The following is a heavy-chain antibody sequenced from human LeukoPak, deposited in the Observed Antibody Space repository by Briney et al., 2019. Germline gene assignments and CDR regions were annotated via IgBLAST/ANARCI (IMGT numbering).Heavy chain of an antibody. CDR1: GFTFISYW. D-gene: IGHD1-26*01. CDR2: IKQDGSEK. V-gene: IGHV3-7*01. CDR3: ERVQWELRVVGSYFEY. Sequence: PGGSLRLSCVVSGFTFISYWMSWVRQAPGKGLEWVANIKQDGSEKYYVDSVKGRFTMSRDNAKNSLYLQMNSLRAEDTAVYYCERVQWELRVVGSYFEYWGQGALVTVSS. J-gene: IGHJ4*02.